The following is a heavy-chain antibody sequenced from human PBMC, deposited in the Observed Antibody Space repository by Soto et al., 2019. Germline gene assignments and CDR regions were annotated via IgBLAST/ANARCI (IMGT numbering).Heavy chain of an antibody. CDR1: GFTFSSYS. CDR2: ISSSSSYI. J-gene: IGHJ5*02. V-gene: IGHV3-21*01. Sequence: EVQLVESGGGLVKPGGSLRLSCAASGFTFSSYSMNWVRQAPGKGLEWVSSISSSSSYIYYADSVKGRFTISRDNAKNSLYLQMNSLRGADTAVYCCAREGSWYNWFDPWGQGTLVTVSS. D-gene: IGHD6-13*01. CDR3: AREGSWYNWFDP.